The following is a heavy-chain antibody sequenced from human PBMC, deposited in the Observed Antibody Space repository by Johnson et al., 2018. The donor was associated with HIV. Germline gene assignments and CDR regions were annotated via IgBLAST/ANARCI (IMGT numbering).Heavy chain of an antibody. CDR1: GFTFSDYY. CDR3: ARDKGGTTTPIHDAFDI. J-gene: IGHJ3*02. CDR2: ISSSGSNI. V-gene: IGHV3-11*01. Sequence: QVQLVESGGGLVKPGGSLRLSCAPSGFTFSDYYMSWMRQAPGQGLEWVSYISSSGSNIYYADSVKGRFTISRDNAKNSLYLQMNSLRAEDTALYYCARDKGGTTTPIHDAFDIWGQGTMVTVSS. D-gene: IGHD1-7*01.